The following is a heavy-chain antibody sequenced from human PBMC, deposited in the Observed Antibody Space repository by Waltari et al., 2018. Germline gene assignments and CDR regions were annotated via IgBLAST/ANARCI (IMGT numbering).Heavy chain of an antibody. Sequence: SYGMHWVRQAPGKGLEWVAFIRYDGSNKYYADSVKGRFTISRDNSKNTLYLQMNSLRAEDTAVYYCAKDLPNSSSWYGDYFDYWGQGTLVTVSS. V-gene: IGHV3-30*02. J-gene: IGHJ4*02. CDR3: AKDLPNSSSWYGDYFDY. CDR1: SYG. D-gene: IGHD6-13*01. CDR2: IRYDGSNK.